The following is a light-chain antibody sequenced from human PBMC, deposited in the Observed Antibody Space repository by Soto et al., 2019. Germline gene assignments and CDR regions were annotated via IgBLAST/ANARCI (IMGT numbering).Light chain of an antibody. Sequence: DIQMTQSPSTLSASVGDRVTITCRASQSISSWLAWYQQKPGKAPKVLIYDASSLESGVPSRFSGSGSGTEFTLTISSLQPDDFATYSCQQYNSYPYTFGQGTKVEIK. CDR3: QQYNSYPYT. CDR1: QSISSW. V-gene: IGKV1-5*01. CDR2: DAS. J-gene: IGKJ2*01.